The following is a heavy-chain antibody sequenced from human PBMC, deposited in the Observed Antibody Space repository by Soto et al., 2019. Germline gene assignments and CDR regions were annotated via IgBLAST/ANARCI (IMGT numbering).Heavy chain of an antibody. J-gene: IGHJ3*02. CDR3: ARDPSRRITGTRLFDI. CDR1: GFTFSSYS. Sequence: GGSLRLSCAASGFTFSSYSMNWVRQAPGKGLEWVSSISSSSSYIYYADSVKGRFTISRDNAKNSLYLQMNSLRAEDTAVYYCARDPSRRITGTRLFDIWGQGTMVTVSS. D-gene: IGHD1-20*01. CDR2: ISSSSSYI. V-gene: IGHV3-21*01.